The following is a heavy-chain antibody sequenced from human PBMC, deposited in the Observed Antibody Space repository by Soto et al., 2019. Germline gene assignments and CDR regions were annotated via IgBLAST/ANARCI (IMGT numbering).Heavy chain of an antibody. CDR1: GGSMRNYY. CDR3: ARERNTFCTNDY. J-gene: IGHJ4*02. CDR2: IATTGTT. Sequence: SETLSLTCTVSGGSMRNYYWSWIRQPAGKGLEWIGRIATTGTTNYNPSLKSRVTMSLDTFKNQFSLKLRSVTAADTAIYYCARERNTFCTNDYWGQGTLVTVS. D-gene: IGHD2-8*01. V-gene: IGHV4-4*07.